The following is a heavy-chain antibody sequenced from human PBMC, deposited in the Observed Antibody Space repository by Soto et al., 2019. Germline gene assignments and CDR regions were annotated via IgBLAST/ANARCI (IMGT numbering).Heavy chain of an antibody. J-gene: IGHJ4*02. D-gene: IGHD7-27*01. Sequence: QITLKESGPTLVKPTQTLTLTCTFSGFSLSTSGVGVGWIRQPPGKALEWLALIYWDDDKRYSPSLKSRLTIPXVTXKXQVVLTMTNMDPVDTATYYCAHSLIPNWGSRGAFDYWGQGTLVTVSS. CDR2: IYWDDDK. CDR1: GFSLSTSGVG. CDR3: AHSLIPNWGSRGAFDY. V-gene: IGHV2-5*02.